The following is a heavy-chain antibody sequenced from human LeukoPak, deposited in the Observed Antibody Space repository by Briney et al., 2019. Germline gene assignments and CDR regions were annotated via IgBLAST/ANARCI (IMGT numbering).Heavy chain of an antibody. Sequence: ASVKVSCKASGYTFTGYYMHWVRQAPGQGLEWMGWINPSSGGTNYAQKFQGRVTMTRDTSISTAYMELSRLRSDDTAVYYCARGGSIAARLGDYWGQGTLVAVSS. V-gene: IGHV1-2*02. CDR2: INPSSGGT. CDR1: GYTFTGYY. CDR3: ARGGSIAARLGDY. J-gene: IGHJ4*02. D-gene: IGHD6-6*01.